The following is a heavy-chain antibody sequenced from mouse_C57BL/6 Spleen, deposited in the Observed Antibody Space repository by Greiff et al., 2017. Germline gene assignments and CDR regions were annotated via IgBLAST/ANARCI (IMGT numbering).Heavy chain of an antibody. V-gene: IGHV14-2*01. CDR1: GFNIKDYY. CDR3: AEGTRYFDV. Sequence: EVQLQQSGAELVKPGASVKLSCTASGFNIKDYYMHWVKQRTEQGLEWIGRIDPEDGETKYAPNFQGKATITADTSSNTAYLQLSSLTSEDTAVYYCAEGTRYFDVWGTGTTVTVSS. CDR2: IDPEDGET. D-gene: IGHD3-3*01. J-gene: IGHJ1*03.